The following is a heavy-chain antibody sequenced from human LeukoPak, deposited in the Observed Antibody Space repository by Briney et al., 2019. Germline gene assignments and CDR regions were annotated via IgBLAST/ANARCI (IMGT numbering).Heavy chain of an antibody. CDR3: ARDSALYRSGKTWHWGFDL. CDR1: GFTFSTHW. CDR2: IREDGTKN. Sequence: GGSLTLSCAASGFTFSTHWMSWVRQAPGKALEWVANIREDGTKNYYVDSVKGRFTISRDNAKNSLYLQMNSLRGDDTAVYYCARDSALYRSGKTWHWGFDLWGQGTMVTVSS. J-gene: IGHJ3*01. V-gene: IGHV3-7*01. D-gene: IGHD6-19*01.